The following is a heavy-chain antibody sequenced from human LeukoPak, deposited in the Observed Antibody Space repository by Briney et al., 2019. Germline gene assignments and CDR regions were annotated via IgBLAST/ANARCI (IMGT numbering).Heavy chain of an antibody. D-gene: IGHD5-12*01. CDR1: GGSIRGYY. J-gene: IGHJ4*02. Sequence: PSETLSLTCNVSGGSIRGYYWSWIRQPPGKGLEWIGYIYYSGSTNYNPSLKSRVTISVDTSKNQFSLKLSSVTAADTAVYYCARAYSGYDSLDYWGQGTLVTVSS. CDR2: IYYSGST. CDR3: ARAYSGYDSLDY. V-gene: IGHV4-59*01.